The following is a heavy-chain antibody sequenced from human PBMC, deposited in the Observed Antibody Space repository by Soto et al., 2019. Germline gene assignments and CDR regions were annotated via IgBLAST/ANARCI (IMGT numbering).Heavy chain of an antibody. V-gene: IGHV5-51*01. Sequence: GESLKISCKGSGYSFTSYWIGWVRQMPGKGLEWMGIIYPGDSDTRYSPSFQGQVTISADKSISTAYLQWSSLKASDTAMYYWARHRREPPIVGATDYWGQGTLVTVSS. J-gene: IGHJ4*02. CDR2: IYPGDSDT. CDR1: GYSFTSYW. D-gene: IGHD1-26*01. CDR3: ARHRREPPIVGATDY.